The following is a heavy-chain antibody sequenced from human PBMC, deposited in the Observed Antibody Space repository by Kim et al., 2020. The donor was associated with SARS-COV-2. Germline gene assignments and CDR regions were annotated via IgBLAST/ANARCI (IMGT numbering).Heavy chain of an antibody. D-gene: IGHD5-18*01. Sequence: IGNSAQKFPGRVTITADKSTSTAYMELSSLRSEDTAVYYCARDRSYGSNYWGQGTLVTVSS. CDR3: ARDRSYGSNY. V-gene: IGHV1-69*04. J-gene: IGHJ4*02. CDR2: IG.